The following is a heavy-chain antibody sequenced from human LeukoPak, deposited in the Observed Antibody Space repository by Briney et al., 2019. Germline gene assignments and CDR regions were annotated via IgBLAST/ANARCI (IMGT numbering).Heavy chain of an antibody. J-gene: IGHJ1*01. Sequence: GESLTISCKASGYTFNTYWIGWVRQKPGKGLEWMAIVYPGDSHTRYSPSFQGHFTISADKTVTTAYLQWRSLEASDTAVYYCARLSGGSWANTESFPDWGQGTLVIVSS. D-gene: IGHD7-27*01. CDR3: ARLSGGSWANTESFPD. V-gene: IGHV5-51*01. CDR1: GYTFNTYW. CDR2: VYPGDSHT.